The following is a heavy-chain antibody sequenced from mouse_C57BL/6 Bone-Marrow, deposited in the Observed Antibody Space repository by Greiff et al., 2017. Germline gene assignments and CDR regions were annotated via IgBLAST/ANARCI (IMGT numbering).Heavy chain of an antibody. D-gene: IGHD4-1*01. Sequence: QVQLKESGAELVRPGTSVKMSCKASGYTFTNYWIGWAKQRPGHGLEWIGDIYPGGGYTNYNEKFKGKATLTADKSSSTAYMQFSSLTSEDSAIYYCARTGPAWFADWGQGTLVTVAA. CDR1: GYTFTNYW. J-gene: IGHJ3*01. CDR2: IYPGGGYT. CDR3: ARTGPAWFAD. V-gene: IGHV1-63*01.